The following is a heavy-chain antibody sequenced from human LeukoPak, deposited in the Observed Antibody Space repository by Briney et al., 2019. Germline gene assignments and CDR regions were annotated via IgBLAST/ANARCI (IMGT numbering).Heavy chain of an antibody. Sequence: GESLKISCKGSGYSFTNYWITWVRQMPGKGLEWMGRLDPSDSYTNYSPSFQGHVTISADTSISTAYLQWSSLKASDTAMYYCARIRGSLGAFDIWGQGTMVTVSS. CDR2: LDPSDSYT. CDR1: GYSFTNYW. J-gene: IGHJ3*02. D-gene: IGHD6-19*01. V-gene: IGHV5-10-1*01. CDR3: ARIRGSLGAFDI.